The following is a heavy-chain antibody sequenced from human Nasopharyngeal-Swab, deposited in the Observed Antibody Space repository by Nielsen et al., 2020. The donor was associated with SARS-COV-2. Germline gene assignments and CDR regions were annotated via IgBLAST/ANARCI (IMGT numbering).Heavy chain of an antibody. CDR1: GGSISSGGYY. J-gene: IGHJ5*02. CDR3: AGDCRRDFWSGCGWFDP. CDR2: IYYSGST. Sequence: SETLSLTCTVSGGSISSGGYYWSWIRQHPGKGLEWIGYIYYSGSTYYNPSLKSRVTISVDTSKNQFSLKLSSVTAADTAVYYCAGDCRRDFWSGCGWFDPWGQGTLVTVSS. V-gene: IGHV4-31*03. D-gene: IGHD3-3*01.